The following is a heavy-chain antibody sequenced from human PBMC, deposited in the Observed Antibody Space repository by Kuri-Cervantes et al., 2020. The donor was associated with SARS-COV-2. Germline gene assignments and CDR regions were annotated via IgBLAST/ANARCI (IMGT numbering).Heavy chain of an antibody. J-gene: IGHJ5*02. V-gene: IGHV4-38-2*01. CDR1: GYSISSGYY. CDR2: IYHSGST. CDR3: ARVTGSSSWYDSRPNHNWFDP. Sequence: SETLSLTCAVSGYSISSGYYWGWIRPPPGKGLEWIGSIYHSGSTYYNPSLKSRVTISVDTSKNQFSLKLSSVTAADTAVYYCARVTGSSSWYDSRPNHNWFDPWGQGTLVTVSS. D-gene: IGHD6-13*01.